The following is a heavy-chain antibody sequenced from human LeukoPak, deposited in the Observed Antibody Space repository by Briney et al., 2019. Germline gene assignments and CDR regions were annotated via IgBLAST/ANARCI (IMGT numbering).Heavy chain of an antibody. CDR3: ASEYYYDNSGYYSLAH. CDR1: GGSFSGYY. Sequence: SETLSLTCAVYGGSFSGYYWSWIRQPPGKGLEWIGEINHSGSTNYNPSLKSRVTISVDTSKNQFSLKLSSVTAADTAVYYCASEYYYDNSGYYSLAHWGQGTLVTVSS. D-gene: IGHD3-22*01. CDR2: INHSGST. J-gene: IGHJ4*02. V-gene: IGHV4-34*01.